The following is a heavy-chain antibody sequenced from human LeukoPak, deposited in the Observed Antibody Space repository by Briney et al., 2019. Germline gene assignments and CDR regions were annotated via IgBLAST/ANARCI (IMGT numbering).Heavy chain of an antibody. CDR1: GGSISSYY. CDR3: ARGRVYPLYYYYGMDV. Sequence: SETLSLTCTVSGGSISSYYWSWIRQPAGKGLEWIGRIYTSGSTNYNPSLKSRVTMSVDTSKNQFSLKLSSVTAADTAVYYCARGRVYPLYYYYGMDVWGQGTTVTVSS. V-gene: IGHV4-4*07. CDR2: IYTSGST. D-gene: IGHD6-6*01. J-gene: IGHJ6*02.